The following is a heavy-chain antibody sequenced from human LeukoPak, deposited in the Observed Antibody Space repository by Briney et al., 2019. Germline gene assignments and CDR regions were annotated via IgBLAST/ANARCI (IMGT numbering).Heavy chain of an antibody. CDR3: ARDSSHHYYDMDV. CDR2: IYTSGST. V-gene: IGHV4-61*02. Sequence: PSQTLSLTCTVSGGSISSGSYYWRWIRQPAGKGLEWIGRIYTSGSTNYNPSLKSRVTISVDTSKNQFSLKLSSVTAADTAVYYCARDSSHHYYDMDVWGKGTTVTVSS. J-gene: IGHJ6*03. CDR1: GGSISSGSYY.